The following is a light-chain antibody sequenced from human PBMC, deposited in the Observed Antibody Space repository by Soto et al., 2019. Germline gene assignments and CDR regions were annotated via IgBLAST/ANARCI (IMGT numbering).Light chain of an antibody. CDR3: QSYDNSLSGLYV. CDR2: GNI. Sequence: QSVLTQPPSVSGAPGQRVTISCTGSSSNIGAGYDVHWYQHLPGSPPKRLIYGNIIRPSGVPDRFSGSKSGSSASLAIAGLQAEDEADYYCQSYDNSLSGLYVFGTGTKVTVL. V-gene: IGLV1-40*01. CDR1: SSNIGAGYD. J-gene: IGLJ1*01.